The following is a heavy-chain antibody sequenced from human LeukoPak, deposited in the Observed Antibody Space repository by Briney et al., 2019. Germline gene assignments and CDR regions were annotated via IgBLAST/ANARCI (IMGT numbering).Heavy chain of an antibody. D-gene: IGHD4-17*01. CDR2: IYYSGST. V-gene: IGHV4-39*07. CDR1: GGSISSSSYY. CDR3: ARDYGDYVNWFGY. Sequence: SETLSLTCTVSGGSISSSSYYWGWIRQPPGKGLEWIGSIYYSGSTYYNPSLKSRVTISVDTSKNQFSLKLSSVTAADTAVYYCARDYGDYVNWFGYWGQGTLVTVSS. J-gene: IGHJ4*02.